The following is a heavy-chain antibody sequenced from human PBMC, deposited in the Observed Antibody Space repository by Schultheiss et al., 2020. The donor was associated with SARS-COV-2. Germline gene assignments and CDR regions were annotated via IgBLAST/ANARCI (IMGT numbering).Heavy chain of an antibody. CDR3: AKPPIAATANYFDY. CDR2: ISGSGGST. CDR1: GFTFSSYA. Sequence: GESLKISCVASGFTFSSYAMHWVRQAPGKGLEWVSAISGSGGSTYYADSVKGRFTISRDNSKNTLYLQMNSLRAEDTAVYYCAKPPIAATANYFDYWGQGTLVTVSS. J-gene: IGHJ4*02. V-gene: IGHV3-23*01. D-gene: IGHD6-6*01.